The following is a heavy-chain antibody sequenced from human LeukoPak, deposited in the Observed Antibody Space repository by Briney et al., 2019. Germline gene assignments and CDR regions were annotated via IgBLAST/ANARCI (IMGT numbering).Heavy chain of an antibody. CDR3: ARAPFVLLWFGELSPQLNDAFDI. V-gene: IGHV4-59*01. Sequence: PSETLSLTCTVSGGSISGYYWSWVRQSPEKGLESIGFIYSTGSTSYNPSLRSRVTISIDTSQNQFYLRLTSVTAADTAVYYCARAPFVLLWFGELSPQLNDAFDIWGQGTMVTVSS. D-gene: IGHD3-10*01. J-gene: IGHJ3*02. CDR1: GGSISGYY. CDR2: IYSTGST.